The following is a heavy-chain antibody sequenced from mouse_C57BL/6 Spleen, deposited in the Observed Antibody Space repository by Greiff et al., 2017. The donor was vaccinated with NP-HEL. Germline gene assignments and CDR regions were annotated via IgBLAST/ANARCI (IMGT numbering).Heavy chain of an antibody. Sequence: VQLQQSGAELVRPGTSVKVSCKASGYAFTNYLIEWVKQRPGQGLEWIGVINPGSGGTHYNEKFKGKATLTADKSSSTAYMQLSSLTSEDSAVYFCARWELGYFDYWGQGTTLTVSS. D-gene: IGHD4-1*01. CDR3: ARWELGYFDY. CDR1: GYAFTNYL. CDR2: INPGSGGT. V-gene: IGHV1-54*01. J-gene: IGHJ2*01.